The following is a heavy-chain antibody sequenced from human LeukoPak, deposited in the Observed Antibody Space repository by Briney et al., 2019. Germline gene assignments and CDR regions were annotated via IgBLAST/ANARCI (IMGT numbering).Heavy chain of an antibody. Sequence: SETLSLTCTVSGGSISSYYWSWIRQPPGKGLEWIGCIYYSGSTNYNPSLKSRVTISVDTSKNQFSLKLSSVTAADTAVYYCARGAVLLWFGELSAPRTNWFDPWGQGTLVTVSS. J-gene: IGHJ5*02. CDR3: ARGAVLLWFGELSAPRTNWFDP. CDR2: IYYSGST. D-gene: IGHD3-10*01. CDR1: GGSISSYY. V-gene: IGHV4-59*01.